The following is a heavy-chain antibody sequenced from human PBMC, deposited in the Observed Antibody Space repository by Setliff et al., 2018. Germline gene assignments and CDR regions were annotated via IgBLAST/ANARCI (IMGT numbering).Heavy chain of an antibody. Sequence: GESLKISCKGSGYSFTSYWIGWVRQMPGKGLEWMGIIYPGDSDTRYSPSFQGQVTISADKSISTAYLQWSSLKASDTAMYYCARQIDYSNSGVAYYGMDVWGQGTTVTVSS. V-gene: IGHV5-51*01. CDR3: ARQIDYSNSGVAYYGMDV. J-gene: IGHJ6*02. CDR2: IYPGDSDT. D-gene: IGHD4-4*01. CDR1: GYSFTSYW.